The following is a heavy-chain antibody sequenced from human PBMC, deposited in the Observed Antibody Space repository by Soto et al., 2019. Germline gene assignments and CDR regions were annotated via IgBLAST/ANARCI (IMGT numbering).Heavy chain of an antibody. V-gene: IGHV1-2*02. Sequence: QLHLVQSGAVVKKPGASVTVSCSASGYPVTAYYMHWVRQAPGRGLEWMGGINPATGAAKYTQTFPGRVTMPRDTSPSTVFMELTGLTSGDTAGFYCARGGGVGVAGSAAFDMWGQGTLVTVSS. CDR1: GYPVTAYY. J-gene: IGHJ3*02. CDR2: INPATGAA. D-gene: IGHD3-3*01. CDR3: ARGGGVGVAGSAAFDM.